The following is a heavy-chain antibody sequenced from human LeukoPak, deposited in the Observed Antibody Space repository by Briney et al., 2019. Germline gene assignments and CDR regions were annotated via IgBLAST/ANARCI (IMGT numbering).Heavy chain of an antibody. Sequence: SETLSLTCAVYGGSFSGYYWSWIRQPPGKGLEWIGEINHSGSTNYNPSLKSRVTTSVDTSKNQFSLKLSSVTAAGTAVYYCARVRVDYYYMDVWGKGTMVTVSS. CDR2: INHSGST. CDR3: ARVRVDYYYMDV. D-gene: IGHD2-2*01. CDR1: GGSFSGYY. J-gene: IGHJ6*03. V-gene: IGHV4-34*01.